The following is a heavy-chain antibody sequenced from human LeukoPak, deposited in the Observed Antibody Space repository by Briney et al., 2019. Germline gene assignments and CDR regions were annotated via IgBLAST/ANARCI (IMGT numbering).Heavy chain of an antibody. J-gene: IGHJ4*02. CDR3: ARGKWEPLDY. Sequence: GGSLRLSCAASGFTFSSYEMNWVRQAPGKGLEWVSYISSSGRTKYYADSVRGRFTISRDNAKNSLYLQMNSLRAEDTAVYYCARGKWEPLDYWGQGTLVTVSS. CDR1: GFTFSSYE. CDR2: ISSSGRTK. D-gene: IGHD1-26*01. V-gene: IGHV3-48*03.